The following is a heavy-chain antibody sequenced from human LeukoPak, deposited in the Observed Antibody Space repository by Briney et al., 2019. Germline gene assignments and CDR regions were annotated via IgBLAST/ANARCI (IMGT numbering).Heavy chain of an antibody. J-gene: IGHJ6*03. CDR1: GFTFSSYA. CDR2: ISIDGGRT. V-gene: IGHV3-23*01. Sequence: GSLQLSFAASGFTFSSYAMSWVRPAPGKGPEWVSTISIDGGRTYYADSVKGRFTVSRDTSKNTLYLNSLRAEDTAVYYCARKGIGSSRYQNMDVWGKGTTVTVSS. D-gene: IGHD6-25*01. CDR3: ARKGIGSSRYQNMDV.